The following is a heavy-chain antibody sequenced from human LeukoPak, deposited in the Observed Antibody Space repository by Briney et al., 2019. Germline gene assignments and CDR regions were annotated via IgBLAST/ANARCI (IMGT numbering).Heavy chain of an antibody. CDR3: AREGWNYDLGRIFYYYFYYMDV. Sequence: GGSLRLSCAASGFTFSTYAMSWVRQAPGKGLEWVSGIRNSGVTTYYADSVKGRFTISRDNSKNTLYLQMNSLRAEDTAVYYCAREGWNYDLGRIFYYYFYYMDVWGKGTTVTVSS. D-gene: IGHD1-7*01. J-gene: IGHJ6*03. V-gene: IGHV3-23*01. CDR2: IRNSGVTT. CDR1: GFTFSTYA.